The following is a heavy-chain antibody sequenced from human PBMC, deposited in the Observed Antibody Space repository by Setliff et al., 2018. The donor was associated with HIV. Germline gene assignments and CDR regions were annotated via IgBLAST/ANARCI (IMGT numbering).Heavy chain of an antibody. Sequence: SVKVSCKASGGTFSSYVISWVRQAPGQGPEWMGGIIPMYGVTNYAQKFQGRVTITTDESTSTAYMELRNLRSDDTALYFCAREHSTTWPYFDFWGQGTLVTVSS. V-gene: IGHV1-69*05. CDR1: GGTFSSYV. CDR3: AREHSTTWPYFDF. CDR2: IIPMYGVT. D-gene: IGHD6-13*01. J-gene: IGHJ4*02.